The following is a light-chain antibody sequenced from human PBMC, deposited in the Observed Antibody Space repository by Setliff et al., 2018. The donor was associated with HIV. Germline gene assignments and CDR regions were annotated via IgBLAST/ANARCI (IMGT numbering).Light chain of an antibody. CDR2: ANS. J-gene: IGLJ2*01. Sequence: VLTQPPSASGTPGQRVTISCSGSTSNIGINTINWYQHLPGTAPKLLIYANSQRPSGVPDRFSGSKSGTSASLAISGLQSEDEADYYCAAWDDRLNGPIFGGGTKVTVL. CDR1: TSNIGINT. V-gene: IGLV1-44*01. CDR3: AAWDDRLNGPI.